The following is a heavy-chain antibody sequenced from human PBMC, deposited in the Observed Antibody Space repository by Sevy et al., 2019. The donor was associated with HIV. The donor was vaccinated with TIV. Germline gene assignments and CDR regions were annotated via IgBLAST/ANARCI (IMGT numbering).Heavy chain of an antibody. Sequence: GGSLRLSCAASGFTFSGSAMHWVRQASGKGLEWVGRIRSKANSYATAYAASVKGRFTISRDDSKNTAYLQMNSLKTEDTAVHYCTRHLYCSSTSCRRNWFDPWGQGTLVTVSS. V-gene: IGHV3-73*01. CDR3: TRHLYCSSTSCRRNWFDP. D-gene: IGHD2-2*01. J-gene: IGHJ5*02. CDR1: GFTFSGSA. CDR2: IRSKANSYAT.